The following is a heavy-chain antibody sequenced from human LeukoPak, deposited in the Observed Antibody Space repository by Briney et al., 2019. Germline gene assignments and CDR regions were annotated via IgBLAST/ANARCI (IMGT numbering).Heavy chain of an antibody. Sequence: GGSLRLSGAASGFTFDDYAMHWVRRAPGKGLEWVSGISWNSGSIGYADSVKGRFTISRDNAKNSLYLQMNSLRAEGTALYYCAKDMGYDSSGFDYWGQGTLVTVSS. CDR1: GFTFDDYA. CDR2: ISWNSGSI. V-gene: IGHV3-9*01. CDR3: AKDMGYDSSGFDY. J-gene: IGHJ4*02. D-gene: IGHD3-22*01.